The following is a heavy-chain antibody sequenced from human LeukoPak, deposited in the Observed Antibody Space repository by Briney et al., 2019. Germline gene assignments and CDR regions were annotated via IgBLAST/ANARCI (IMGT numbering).Heavy chain of an antibody. CDR2: ISGSGGST. V-gene: IGHV3-23*01. CDR3: AKAGGGMVRGVIDY. J-gene: IGHJ4*02. D-gene: IGHD3-10*01. Sequence: GGSLRLSCAASGFTFSSYAMSWVRQAPGKGLEWVSAISGSGGSTYYADSVKGRFTISRDNSKNTLYLQMNSLRAEDTAVYYCAKAGGGMVRGVIDYWGQGTLVTVSP. CDR1: GFTFSSYA.